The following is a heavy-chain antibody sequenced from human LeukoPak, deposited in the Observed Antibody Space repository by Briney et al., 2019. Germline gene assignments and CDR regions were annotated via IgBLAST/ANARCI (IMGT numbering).Heavy chain of an antibody. J-gene: IGHJ4*02. V-gene: IGHV3-23*01. CDR1: GFIFSSYA. CDR3: AKPLGYSSSWYGGIFDY. CDR2: ICGSGGST. D-gene: IGHD6-13*01. Sequence: PGGSLRLSCAASGFIFSSYAMSWVRQAPGKGLEWVSTICGSGGSTYYADSVKGRFTISRDNSKNTVYLQMNSLRAEDTAVYYCAKPLGYSSSWYGGIFDYWGQGTLVTVSS.